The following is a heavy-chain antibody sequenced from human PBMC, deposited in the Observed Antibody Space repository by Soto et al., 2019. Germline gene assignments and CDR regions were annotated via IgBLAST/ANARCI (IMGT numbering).Heavy chain of an antibody. V-gene: IGHV4-59*11. CDR3: ARAGVDKAMVIGPGFWFEP. J-gene: IGHJ5*02. CDR2: IYYSGST. D-gene: IGHD5-18*01. Sequence: SLTLSLTCTVSGGSISNHYWSWIRQPPGKGLEWIGYIYYSGSTNYNPSLKSRVTISVDTSKDQFSLKLSSVTAADTAVYYCARAGVDKAMVIGPGFWFEPWGKGTLVTVSP. CDR1: GGSISNHY.